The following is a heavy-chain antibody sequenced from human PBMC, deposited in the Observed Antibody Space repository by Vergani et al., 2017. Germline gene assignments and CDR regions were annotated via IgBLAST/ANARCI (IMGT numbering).Heavy chain of an antibody. D-gene: IGHD5-24*01. CDR1: GFSFIDHY. J-gene: IGHJ3*02. CDR2: ISNSGNTI. Sequence: QVQLVESGGGLVKPGGSLRLSCAASGFSFIDHYMTWIRQAPGKGLEWVSYISNSGNTIEYADSVKGRFSISRDNAKSSLFLHMDSLRAEDTAVYYCARDHRDYNNYPGTFDIWGQGSMVTVSS. CDR3: ARDHRDYNNYPGTFDI. V-gene: IGHV3-11*01.